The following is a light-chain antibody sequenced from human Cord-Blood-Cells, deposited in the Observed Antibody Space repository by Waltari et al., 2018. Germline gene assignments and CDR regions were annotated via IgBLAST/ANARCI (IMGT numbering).Light chain of an antibody. CDR3: SSYTSSSTYV. J-gene: IGLJ1*01. V-gene: IGLV2-14*01. CDR1: RRDVGGSYY. CDR2: EVS. Sequence: QSSMTQPASVSGSTGPSITISFPGTRRDVGGSYYVSWYQQHPGKAPKPRIYEVSNRPSGVSNRFSGSKSGNTASLTISGLQAEDEADYYCSSYTSSSTYVFGTGTKVTVL.